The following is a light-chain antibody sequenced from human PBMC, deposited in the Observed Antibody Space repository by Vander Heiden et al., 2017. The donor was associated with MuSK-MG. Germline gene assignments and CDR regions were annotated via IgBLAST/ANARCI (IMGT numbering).Light chain of an antibody. V-gene: IGLV2-23*03. Sequence: QSALPQPASVSGSPGQSITIPCTGTSSDVGSYNLVSWYQQHPGKAPKLMIYEGSKRPSGVSNRFSGSKSGNTASLTISGLQAEDEADYYCCSYAGSSTFVVFGGGTKLTVL. CDR2: EGS. J-gene: IGLJ2*01. CDR3: CSYAGSSTFVV. CDR1: SSDVGSYNL.